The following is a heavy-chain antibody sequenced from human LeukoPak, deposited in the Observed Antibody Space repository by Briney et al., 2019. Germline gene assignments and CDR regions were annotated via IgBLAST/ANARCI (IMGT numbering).Heavy chain of an antibody. Sequence: GGSLRLSCAVSGFTLSNSWMHWVRQAPGKGLEWVSAISGSGGSTYYADSVKGRFTISRDNSKNTLYLQMNSLRAEDTAVYYCAKDLGSGWEHFDYWGQGTLVTVSS. CDR2: ISGSGGST. V-gene: IGHV3-23*01. CDR3: AKDLGSGWEHFDY. D-gene: IGHD6-19*01. J-gene: IGHJ4*02. CDR1: GFTLSNSW.